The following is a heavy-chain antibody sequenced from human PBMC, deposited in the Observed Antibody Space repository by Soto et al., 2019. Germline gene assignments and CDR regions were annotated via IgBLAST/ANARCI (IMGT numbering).Heavy chain of an antibody. CDR3: LRDAPLITGNGMDV. D-gene: IGHD1-20*01. CDR1: GFTVSSNY. J-gene: IGHJ6*02. V-gene: IGHV3-66*01. CDR2: IYSGGST. Sequence: GGSLRLSCAASGFTVSSNYMSWVRQAPGKGLEWVSVIYSGGSTYYADSVKGRFNISRDNSKNTRYLQMNSLRAEDTAVYYCLRDAPLITGNGMDVRAQRTTDTGCS.